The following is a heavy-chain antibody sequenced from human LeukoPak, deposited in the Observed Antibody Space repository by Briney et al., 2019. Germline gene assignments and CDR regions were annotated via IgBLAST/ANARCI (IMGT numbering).Heavy chain of an antibody. V-gene: IGHV4-34*01. D-gene: IGHD6-13*01. CDR1: GGSFSGYY. CDR3: ARGRRYSSSWGFDS. CDR2: INHSGST. J-gene: IGHJ5*01. Sequence: SETLSLTCAVYGGSFSGYYWSWIRQPPGKGLEWIGEINHSGSTNYNPSLKSRVTISVDTSKNQFSLKLSSVTAADTAVYYCARGRRYSSSWGFDSWGQGTLVTVSS.